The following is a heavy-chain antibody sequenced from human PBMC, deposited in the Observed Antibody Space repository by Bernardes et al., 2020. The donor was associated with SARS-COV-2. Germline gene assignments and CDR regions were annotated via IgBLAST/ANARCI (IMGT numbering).Heavy chain of an antibody. CDR2: IQSGGYT. V-gene: IGHV3-53*01. J-gene: IGHJ4*02. CDR1: GFTFSTYW. CDR3: ARGLRWAFDY. Sequence: VGSLRLSCAASGFTFSTYWMGWVRQAPGKGLEWVSVIQSGGYTNYADSVKGRFTVSRDTSENTVSLQMNSLRAEDTAVYYCARGLRWAFDYWGQGTLVSVSS. D-gene: IGHD4-17*01.